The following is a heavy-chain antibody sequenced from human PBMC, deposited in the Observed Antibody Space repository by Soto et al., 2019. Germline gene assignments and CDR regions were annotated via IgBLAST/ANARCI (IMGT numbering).Heavy chain of an antibody. CDR1: GYTFTSYA. CDR3: ARDPDIVAVPAAIRLGMDV. CDR2: INAGNGNT. D-gene: IGHD2-2*02. Sequence: ASVKVSCKASGYTFTSYAMHWVRQAPGQRLEWMGWINAGNGNTKYSQKFQGRVTITRDTSASTAYMELSSLRSEDTAVYYCARDPDIVAVPAAIRLGMDVWGQGTRVTFSS. J-gene: IGHJ6*02. V-gene: IGHV1-3*01.